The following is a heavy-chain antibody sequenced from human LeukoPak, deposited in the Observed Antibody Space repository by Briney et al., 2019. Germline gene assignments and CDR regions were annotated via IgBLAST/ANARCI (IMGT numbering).Heavy chain of an antibody. V-gene: IGHV3-23*01. J-gene: IGHJ4*02. D-gene: IGHD6-13*01. CDR1: GFTFSTYA. CDR2: ISGGGTGT. CDR3: AKDSIAAAGNVNYFDY. Sequence: GGSLRLSCVASGFTFSTYAMSWVRQAPGKGLEWVSAISGGGTGTYYADSVKGRFTISRDNSKNTLYPQMKRLRAEDTAVYHCAKDSIAAAGNVNYFDYWGQGTLVTVSS.